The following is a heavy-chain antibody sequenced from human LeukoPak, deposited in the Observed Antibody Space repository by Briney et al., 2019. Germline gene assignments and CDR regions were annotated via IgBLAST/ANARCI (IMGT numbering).Heavy chain of an antibody. D-gene: IGHD6-6*01. CDR1: GFTFSSYA. V-gene: IGHV3-30*04. Sequence: GGSLRLSCAASGFTFSSYAMHWVRQAPGKGLEWVAVISYDGSNKYYADSVKGRFTISRDNSKNTLYLQMNSLRAEDTAVYYCARDRGSSLSAPGPKYYYYYYYMDVWGKGTTVTVSS. CDR3: ARDRGSSLSAPGPKYYYYYYYMDV. J-gene: IGHJ6*03. CDR2: ISYDGSNK.